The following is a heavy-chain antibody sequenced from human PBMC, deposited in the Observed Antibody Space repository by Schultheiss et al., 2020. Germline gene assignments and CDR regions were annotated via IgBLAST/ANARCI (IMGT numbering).Heavy chain of an antibody. CDR1: GFTFSTYA. CDR2: ISSDGSST. Sequence: GGSLRLSCSASGFTFSTYAMHWVRQAPGKGLEYVSPISSDGSSTFYADSVRGRFTVSRDNSKNTLYLQMNSLRAEDTAVYYCAKYGRYYDSSGYQTNWGQGTLVTVSS. CDR3: AKYGRYYDSSGYQTN. J-gene: IGHJ4*02. D-gene: IGHD3-22*01. V-gene: IGHV3-64*04.